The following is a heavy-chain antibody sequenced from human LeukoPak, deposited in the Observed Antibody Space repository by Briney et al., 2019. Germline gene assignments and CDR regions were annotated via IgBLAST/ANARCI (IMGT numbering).Heavy chain of an antibody. V-gene: IGHV4-38-2*02. D-gene: IGHD3-3*01. CDR3: ARATYYDYWSGMGAFDI. J-gene: IGHJ3*02. Sequence: SETLSLTCTVSGYSISSGSSWGWIRQSPGKGLECIGTIYHSGNTYYNQSLKSRATVSGNTSKNQFSLKLTSVSAADTAVYFCARATYYDYWSGMGAFDIWGQGTVVTASS. CDR2: IYHSGNT. CDR1: GYSISSGSS.